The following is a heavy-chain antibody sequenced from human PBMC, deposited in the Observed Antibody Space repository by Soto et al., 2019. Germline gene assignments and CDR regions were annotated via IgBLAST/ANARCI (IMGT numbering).Heavy chain of an antibody. CDR1: GYTFTSYA. V-gene: IGHV1-3*01. D-gene: IGHD6-19*01. J-gene: IGHJ6*02. CDR3: ARYYSGWYSLDV. CDR2: INAGNGNT. Sequence: ASVKVSCKASGYTFTSYAMHWVRQAPGQRLEWMGWINAGNGNTKYSQKFQGRVTITGDTSASTAYMELSSLRSEDTAVYYCARYYSGWYSLDVWGQGTTVTVSS.